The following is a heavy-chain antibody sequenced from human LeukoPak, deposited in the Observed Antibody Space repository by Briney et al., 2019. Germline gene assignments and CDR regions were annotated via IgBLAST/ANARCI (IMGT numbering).Heavy chain of an antibody. CDR2: ISYDGSNK. Sequence: PGGSLRLSCAASGFTFSSYGMHWVRQAPGKGLEWVAVISYDGSNKYYADSVKGRFTIPRDNSKNTLYLQMNSLRAEDTAVYYCAKDQAASFDYWGQGTLVTVSA. CDR3: AKDQAASFDY. CDR1: GFTFSSYG. J-gene: IGHJ4*02. D-gene: IGHD6-13*01. V-gene: IGHV3-30*18.